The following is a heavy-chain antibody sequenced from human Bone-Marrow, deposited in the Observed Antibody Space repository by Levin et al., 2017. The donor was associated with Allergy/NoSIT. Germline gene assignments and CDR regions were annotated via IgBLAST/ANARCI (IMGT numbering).Heavy chain of an antibody. V-gene: IGHV3-20*04. J-gene: IGHJ4*02. Sequence: RAGGSLRLSCAASGFSFEDYGMSWVRQVPGKGLEWVCDINWNGVSTGHADSVKGRFTISRDNAKNSLYLQMNSLRVEDTAFYYCARDCVGGSCYSFDHWGQGTLVTVSP. CDR3: ARDCVGGSCYSFDH. D-gene: IGHD2-15*01. CDR1: GFSFEDYG. CDR2: INWNGVST.